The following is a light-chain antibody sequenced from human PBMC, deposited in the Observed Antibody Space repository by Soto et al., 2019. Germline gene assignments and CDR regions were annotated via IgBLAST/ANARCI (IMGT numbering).Light chain of an antibody. CDR3: QQSYSTPIT. CDR1: QSVSSN. CDR2: DAS. V-gene: IGKV3-11*01. Sequence: EIVMPQSPATLSVSPGERATLSCRASQSVSSNLAWYQQKPGQAPRLLIYDASSRPTDIPARFSGSGSGTDFTLTISSLEPEDFATYYCQQSYSTPITFGQGTRPEI. J-gene: IGKJ5*01.